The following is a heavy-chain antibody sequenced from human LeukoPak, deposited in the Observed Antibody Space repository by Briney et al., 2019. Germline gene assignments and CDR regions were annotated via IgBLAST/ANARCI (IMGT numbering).Heavy chain of an antibody. D-gene: IGHD3-9*01. CDR3: ARHPRDILTGYPSTFDY. Sequence: PSETLSLTCTVSGGSISSSSYYWGWIRQPPGKGLEWIGSIYYSGSTYYNPSLKSRVTISVDTSKNQFSLKLSSVTAADTAVYYCARHPRDILTGYPSTFDYWGQGTLVTVSS. J-gene: IGHJ4*02. CDR2: IYYSGST. CDR1: GGSISSSSYY. V-gene: IGHV4-39*01.